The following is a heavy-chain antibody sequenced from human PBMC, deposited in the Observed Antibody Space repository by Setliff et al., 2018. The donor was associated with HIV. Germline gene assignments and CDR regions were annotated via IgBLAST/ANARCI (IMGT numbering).Heavy chain of an antibody. V-gene: IGHV4-39*01. CDR1: GGSITSSSYY. CDR2: IYYSGRS. Sequence: PSETLSLTCTVSGGSITSSSYYWGWIRQPPGKGLEWIGSIYYSGRSYYSPSLKSRVSLSVDTSKNQFSLKLSSVTATDTAVYYCASPYYYDSSGYWYFDLWGRGTLVTVSS. CDR3: ASPYYYDSSGYWYFDL. D-gene: IGHD3-22*01. J-gene: IGHJ2*01.